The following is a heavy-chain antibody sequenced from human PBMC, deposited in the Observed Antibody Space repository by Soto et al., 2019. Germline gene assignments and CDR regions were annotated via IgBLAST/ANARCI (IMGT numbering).Heavy chain of an antibody. V-gene: IGHV5-10-1*01. CDR3: ARHPDDYGDYGSAFDI. J-gene: IGHJ3*02. D-gene: IGHD4-17*01. Sequence: GESLKISCKGSGYSFTSYWISWVRQMPGKGLEWMGRIDPSDSYTNYSPSFQGHVTISADKSISTAYLQWSSLKASDTAMYYCARHPDDYGDYGSAFDIWGKGTMVTVPS. CDR1: GYSFTSYW. CDR2: IDPSDSYT.